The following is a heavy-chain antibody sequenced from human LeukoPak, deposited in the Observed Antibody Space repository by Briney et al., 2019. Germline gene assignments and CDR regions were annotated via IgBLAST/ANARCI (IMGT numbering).Heavy chain of an antibody. Sequence: GASVKVSCRSSGYTFTAHYIHWVRQAPGQGLEWMGFIDPNSGGTNYAQRFLGSVTMTGDTSINTAFMEVRRLRSDDTAIYYCARGRGTTMVRGVITNYFDLWGRGSLVTVSS. CDR2: IDPNSGGT. CDR1: GYTFTAHY. D-gene: IGHD3-10*01. J-gene: IGHJ2*01. CDR3: ARGRGTTMVRGVITNYFDL. V-gene: IGHV1-2*02.